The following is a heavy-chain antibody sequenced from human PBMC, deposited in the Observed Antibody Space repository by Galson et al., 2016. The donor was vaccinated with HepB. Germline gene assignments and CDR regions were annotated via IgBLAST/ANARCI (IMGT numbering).Heavy chain of an antibody. CDR2: INTGNGST. J-gene: IGHJ3*02. CDR3: LRDELTGSYYFALDT. CDR1: GYTFINYP. D-gene: IGHD1-26*01. V-gene: IGHV1-3*04. Sequence: SVKVSCKASGYTFINYPMHWVRQAPGQRPQWMGWINTGNGSTHYSQQFQGRITITRHTSATTAYMELRSLRSEDTAVYFCLRDELTGSYYFALDTWGQGTRVSVSS.